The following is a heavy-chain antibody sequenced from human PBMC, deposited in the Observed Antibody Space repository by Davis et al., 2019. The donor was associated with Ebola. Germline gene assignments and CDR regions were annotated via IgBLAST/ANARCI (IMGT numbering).Heavy chain of an antibody. CDR2: ISAYNGRT. CDR1: GYTFTGHS. J-gene: IGHJ5*02. D-gene: IGHD1-20*01. V-gene: IGHV1-18*04. Sequence: ASVKVSCKASGYTFTGHSIAWARQVPGQGLEWMGWISAYNGRTNYAQKFQGRVIMTTDTSARTAYMELSSLRSDDTAVYYCARGAPLYNWNWFTPWGQGTLVTVSS. CDR3: ARGAPLYNWNWFTP.